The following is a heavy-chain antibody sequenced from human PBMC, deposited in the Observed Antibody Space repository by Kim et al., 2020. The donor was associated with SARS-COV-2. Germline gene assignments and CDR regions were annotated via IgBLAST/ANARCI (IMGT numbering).Heavy chain of an antibody. CDR1: GGTFSSYA. J-gene: IGHJ4*02. Sequence: SVKVSCKASGGTFSSYAISWVRQAPGQGLEWMGGIIPIFGTANYAQKFQGRVTITADESTSTAYMELSSLRSEDTAVYYCARSTGGYYDSSGYFLVWGQGTLVTVSS. CDR3: ARSTGGYYDSSGYFLV. V-gene: IGHV1-69*13. CDR2: IIPIFGTA. D-gene: IGHD3-22*01.